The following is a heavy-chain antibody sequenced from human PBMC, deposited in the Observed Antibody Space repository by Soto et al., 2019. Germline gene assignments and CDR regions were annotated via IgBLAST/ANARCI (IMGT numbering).Heavy chain of an antibody. J-gene: IGHJ6*02. Sequence: KPSETLSLTCTVSGGSISSYYWSWIRQPPGKGLEWIGYIYYSGSTNYNPSLKSRVTISVDTSKNQFSLKLSSVTAADTAVYYCARLPGIAAAGTWGGYYYYGMDVWGQGTTVTVSS. CDR2: IYYSGST. CDR3: ARLPGIAAAGTWGGYYYYGMDV. V-gene: IGHV4-59*01. CDR1: GGSISSYY. D-gene: IGHD6-13*01.